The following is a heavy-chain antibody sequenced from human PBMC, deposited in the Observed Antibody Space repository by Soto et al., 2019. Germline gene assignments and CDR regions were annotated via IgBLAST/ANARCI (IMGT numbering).Heavy chain of an antibody. J-gene: IGHJ6*02. CDR2: IHTTGYTT. CDR1: GFTFSMYV. CDR3: VRDLYGLDV. Sequence: PGGSLRLSCSGSGFTFSMYVMHWVRQAPGKGPECVARIHTTGYTTYYADSVQGRFTISRDNSKSTLHLQMDSLRTEDTAVYYCVRDLYGLDVWGQGTTVTVSS. V-gene: IGHV3-64D*08.